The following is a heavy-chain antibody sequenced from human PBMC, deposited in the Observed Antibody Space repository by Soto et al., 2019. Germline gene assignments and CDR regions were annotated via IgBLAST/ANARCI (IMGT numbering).Heavy chain of an antibody. CDR2: ISGSGGST. CDR3: AKDRLVLDY. V-gene: IGHV3-23*01. CDR1: GFTFSSYA. J-gene: IGHJ4*02. D-gene: IGHD6-19*01. Sequence: GGSLRLSYAASGFTFSSYAMSWVSQATGKGLEWVSAISGSGGSTYYADSVKGRFTISRDNSKNTLYLQMNSLRAEDTAVYYCAKDRLVLDYWGQGTLVTVSS.